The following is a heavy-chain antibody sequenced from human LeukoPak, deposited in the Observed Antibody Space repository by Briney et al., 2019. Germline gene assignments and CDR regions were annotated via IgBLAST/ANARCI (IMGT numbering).Heavy chain of an antibody. CDR1: GGTFSSYA. Sequence: SVKVSCKASGGTFSSYAISWVRQAPGQGLEWMGGIIPIFGTANYAQKFQGRVTITADESTSTAYMELSSLRSEDTAVYYCAKDYYGSGSRGYFDYWGQGTLVTVSS. CDR3: AKDYYGSGSRGYFDY. V-gene: IGHV1-69*13. D-gene: IGHD3-10*01. J-gene: IGHJ4*02. CDR2: IIPIFGTA.